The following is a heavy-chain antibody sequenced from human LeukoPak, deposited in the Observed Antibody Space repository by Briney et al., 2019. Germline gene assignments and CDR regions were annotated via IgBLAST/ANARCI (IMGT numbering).Heavy chain of an antibody. V-gene: IGHV3-30*03. CDR3: ARDWTTVTDVPGPYYYYGMDV. CDR2: ISYDGSNK. Sequence: PGRSLRLSCAASGFTFSSYGMHWVRQAPGKGLEWVAVISYDGSNKYYADSVKGRSTISRDNSKNTLYLQMNSLRAEDTAVYYCARDWTTVTDVPGPYYYYGMDVWGKGTTVTVSS. D-gene: IGHD4-17*01. J-gene: IGHJ6*04. CDR1: GFTFSSYG.